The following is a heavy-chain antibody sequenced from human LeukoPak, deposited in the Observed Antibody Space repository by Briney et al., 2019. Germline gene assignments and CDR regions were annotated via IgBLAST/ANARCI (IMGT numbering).Heavy chain of an antibody. J-gene: IGHJ4*02. D-gene: IGHD3-9*01. V-gene: IGHV1-18*01. CDR2: TRGDNGNT. Sequence: ASVKVSCKASGCTFTRYGVSWVRQAPGQGLEWMGWTRGDNGNTNYAQNFQGRVTMTTDTPSSTAYMEVRSLRSDDTAVYYCARVDMLTGYYFFDYWGQGTLVTVSS. CDR3: ARVDMLTGYYFFDY. CDR1: GCTFTRYG.